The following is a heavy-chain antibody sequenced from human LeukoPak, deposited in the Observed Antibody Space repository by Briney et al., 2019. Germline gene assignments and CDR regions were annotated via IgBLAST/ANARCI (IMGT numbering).Heavy chain of an antibody. V-gene: IGHV3-23*01. CDR2: ISSSADST. CDR3: AKTRGYCSGGSCYCDY. J-gene: IGHJ4*03. Sequence: PGGSLRFSCAASGFTFSNYAMSWVRQAPGKGREGVSAISSSADSTYYADSVKGRFTISRDNSKNTLHLQMNSLRAEDTAVYYCAKTRGYCSGGSCYCDYWGQGILVTVSS. D-gene: IGHD2-15*01. CDR1: GFTFSNYA.